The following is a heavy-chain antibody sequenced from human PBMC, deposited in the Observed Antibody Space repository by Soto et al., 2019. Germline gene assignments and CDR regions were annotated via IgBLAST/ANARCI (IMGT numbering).Heavy chain of an antibody. J-gene: IGHJ4*02. CDR1: GGSISSGDYY. Sequence: QVQLQESVPGLVKPSQTLSLTCTVYGGSISSGDYYWSWIRQPPGKGLEWIGYIYYSGSTYYNPSLKRRVTIAVDTSKNQFSLKLSSVTAADTAVYYCARAVRGSYYDYWGQGTLVTVS. D-gene: IGHD1-26*01. CDR3: ARAVRGSYYDY. CDR2: IYYSGST. V-gene: IGHV4-30-4*01.